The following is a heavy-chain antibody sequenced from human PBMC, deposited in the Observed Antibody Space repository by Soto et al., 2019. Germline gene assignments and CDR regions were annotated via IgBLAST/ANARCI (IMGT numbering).Heavy chain of an antibody. D-gene: IGHD3-3*01. CDR3: ARDSSYDFWSGYYPLPDY. J-gene: IGHJ4*02. CDR2: IRQDGSEK. CDR1: GFTFSSYW. Sequence: PGGSLRLSCAASGFTFSSYWMSWVRQAPGKGLEWVANIRQDGSEKYYVDSVKGRFTISRDNAKNLLYLQMNSLRAEDTAVFYFARDSSYDFWSGYYPLPDYWGQGTLVTVSS. V-gene: IGHV3-7*01.